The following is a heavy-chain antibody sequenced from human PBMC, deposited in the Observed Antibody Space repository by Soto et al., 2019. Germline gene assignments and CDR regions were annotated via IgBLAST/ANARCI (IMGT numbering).Heavy chain of an antibody. J-gene: IGHJ4*02. Sequence: PGESLKISCKGSGYSFTNYWIGWVRQMPGKGLEWMGIIFPGDSDTRYSPSFQGQVTISADKSVSTAYLQWSSLRASDTAMYYCARPPRVMISGVVIKGPDFWGPGTLVTVSS. CDR3: ARPPRVMISGVVIKGPDF. V-gene: IGHV5-51*01. D-gene: IGHD3-3*01. CDR1: GYSFTNYW. CDR2: IFPGDSDT.